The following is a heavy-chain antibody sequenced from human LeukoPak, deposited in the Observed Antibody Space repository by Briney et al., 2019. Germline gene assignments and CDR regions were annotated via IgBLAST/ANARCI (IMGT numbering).Heavy chain of an antibody. J-gene: IGHJ4*02. Sequence: PSETLSLTCTVSGGSISSYYWSWIRQPPGKGLEWIGYIYYSGSTNYNPSLKSRVTISVDTSKNQFSLKLSSVTAADTDVYYCARRHCSGGSCRFDYWGQGTLVTVSS. D-gene: IGHD2-15*01. CDR3: ARRHCSGGSCRFDY. CDR1: GGSISSYY. V-gene: IGHV4-59*08. CDR2: IYYSGST.